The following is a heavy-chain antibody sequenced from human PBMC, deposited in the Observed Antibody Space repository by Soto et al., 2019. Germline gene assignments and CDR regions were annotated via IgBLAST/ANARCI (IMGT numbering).Heavy chain of an antibody. V-gene: IGHV4-31*03. CDR3: ARGPDRLRIHLRLD. CDR1: GGSISSGGYY. CDR2: IYYSGST. Sequence: QVQLQESGPGLVKPSQTLSLTCTVSGGSISSGGYYWSWIRQHPGKGLEWIGYIYYSGSTYYNPSLTTRLTISVHTSKNQFSLKLSSVTAADTAVYYCARGPDRLRIHLRLDWGQGTLVTVSS. J-gene: IGHJ1*01. D-gene: IGHD4-17*01.